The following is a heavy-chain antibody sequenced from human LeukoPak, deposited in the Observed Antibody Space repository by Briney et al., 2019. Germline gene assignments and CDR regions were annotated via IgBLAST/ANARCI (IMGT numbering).Heavy chain of an antibody. CDR1: GFTFSSYS. CDR2: IWYDGSNK. D-gene: IGHD3-9*01. J-gene: IGHJ6*02. V-gene: IGHV3-33*08. Sequence: GGSLRLSCAASGFTFSSYSMNWVRQAPGKGLEWMALIWYDGSNKYYADSVKGRFTISRDNSKNTLYLQMNSLRAEDTAVYYCSREYFDWSRNYYYGMDVWGQGTTVTVSS. CDR3: SREYFDWSRNYYYGMDV.